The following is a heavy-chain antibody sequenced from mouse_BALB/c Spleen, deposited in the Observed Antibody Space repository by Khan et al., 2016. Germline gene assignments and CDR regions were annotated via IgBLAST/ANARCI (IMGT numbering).Heavy chain of an antibody. CDR1: GYTFTNYG. Sequence: QIQLVQSGPELKKPGETVKISCKASGYTFTNYGMNWVKQAPGKGLKWMGWIKTYTGEATYVDDFKGRFAFSLETSASTAYLQINNLKNEDMATYFSRRRTQLDLYYAMDYWGQGTSVTVSS. CDR3: RRRTQLDLYYAMDY. CDR2: IKTYTGEA. V-gene: IGHV9-1*02. J-gene: IGHJ4*01. D-gene: IGHD3-1*01.